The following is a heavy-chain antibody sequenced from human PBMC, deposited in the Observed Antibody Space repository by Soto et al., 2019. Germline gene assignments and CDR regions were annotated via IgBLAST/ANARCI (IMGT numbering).Heavy chain of an antibody. CDR1: GGTFGSHG. Sequence: SVKVSCNASGGTFGSHGIAWVRQAPGQGLEWMGGLIALLGTPTYAKKVQGRATITADESLTSSYLELRSLRSDDTAVYFCARGAMANFDYWGQGTVVTVSS. CDR3: ARGAMANFDY. CDR2: LIALLGTP. V-gene: IGHV1-69*13. J-gene: IGHJ4*02. D-gene: IGHD5-18*01.